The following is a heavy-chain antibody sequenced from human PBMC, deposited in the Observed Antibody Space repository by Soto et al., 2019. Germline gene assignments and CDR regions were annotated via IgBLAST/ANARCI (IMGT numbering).Heavy chain of an antibody. J-gene: IGHJ6*02. CDR3: ARRGYSYGSPSQPCSSGWDRVNYYYGMDV. V-gene: IGHV5-51*01. Sequence: PGESLKISCKGSGYSFTSYWIGWVRQMPGKGLEWMGIIYPGDSDTRYSPSFQGQVTISADKSISTAYLQWSSLKASDTAMYYCARRGYSYGSPSQPCSSGWDRVNYYYGMDVWGQGTTVTVSS. CDR1: GYSFTSYW. CDR2: IYPGDSDT. D-gene: IGHD5-18*01.